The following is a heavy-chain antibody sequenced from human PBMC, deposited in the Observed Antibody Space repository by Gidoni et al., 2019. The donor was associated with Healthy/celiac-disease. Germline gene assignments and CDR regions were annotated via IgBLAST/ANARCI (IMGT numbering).Heavy chain of an antibody. CDR1: GFPVSSNY. J-gene: IGHJ3*02. D-gene: IGHD2-2*01. CDR3: ARDHCSSTSCYWFAFDI. V-gene: IGHV3-66*02. Sequence: EVQLVESGGGFVQPGWSLGLSRAASGFPVSSNYMSCVRQAPGKGLEWGLVIESGGSTYYADSVKGRFTISRDNSKNTLYLQMNSLRAEDTAVYYCARDHCSSTSCYWFAFDIWGQGTMVTVSS. CDR2: IESGGST.